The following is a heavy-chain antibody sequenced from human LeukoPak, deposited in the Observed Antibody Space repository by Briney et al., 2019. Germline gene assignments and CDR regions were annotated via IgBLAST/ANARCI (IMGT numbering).Heavy chain of an antibody. J-gene: IGHJ5*02. CDR1: GYTFTSYD. V-gene: IGHV1-8*01. Sequence: ASVKVSCKASGYTFTSYDINWVRQATGQGLEWMGWMNPNSGNTGYAQKFQGRVTMTRNTSISTAYVELSSLRSEDTAVYYCARDFRVLRYFDWLSKPNWFDPWGQGTLVTVSS. CDR2: MNPNSGNT. D-gene: IGHD3-9*01. CDR3: ARDFRVLRYFDWLSKPNWFDP.